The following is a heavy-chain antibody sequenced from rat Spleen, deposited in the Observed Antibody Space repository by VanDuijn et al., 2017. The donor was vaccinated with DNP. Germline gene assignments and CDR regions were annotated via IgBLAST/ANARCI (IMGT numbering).Heavy chain of an antibody. CDR1: GFSLTSYG. Sequence: QVQLKESGPGLVQPSQTLSLTCTVSGFSLTSYGVSWVRQPPGKGLEWIAAISSVGGTYYNSALKSRLSISRDTSKSQVFLKMNSLQTEDTAIYFCKLGHYWGQGVMVTVSS. D-gene: IGHD5-1*01. CDR3: KLGHY. CDR2: ISSVGGT. V-gene: IGHV2S12*01. J-gene: IGHJ2*01.